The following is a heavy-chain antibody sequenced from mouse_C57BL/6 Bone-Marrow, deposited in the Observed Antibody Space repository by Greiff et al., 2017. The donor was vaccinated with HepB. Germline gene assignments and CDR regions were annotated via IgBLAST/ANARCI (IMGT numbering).Heavy chain of an antibody. J-gene: IGHJ1*03. CDR3: ARDYYGDWYFDV. Sequence: EVQVVESEGGLVQPGSSMKLSCTASGFTFSDYYMAWVRQVPEKGLEWVANINYDGSSTYYLDSLKSRFIISRDNAKNILYLQMSSLKSEDTATYYCARDYYGDWYFDVWGTGTTVTVSS. V-gene: IGHV5-16*01. CDR2: INYDGSST. D-gene: IGHD1-1*01. CDR1: GFTFSDYY.